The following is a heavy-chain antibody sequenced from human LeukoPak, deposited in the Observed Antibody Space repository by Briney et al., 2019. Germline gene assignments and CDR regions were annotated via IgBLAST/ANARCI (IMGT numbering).Heavy chain of an antibody. CDR1: GGTFSSYA. CDR2: IIPILGIA. Sequence: SVKVSCKASGGTFSSYAISWVRQAPGQGLEWVGRIIPILGIANYAQKFQGRVTITADKSTSTAHMELSSLRSEDTAVYYCARGVGYYASPLYYYYYGMDVWGQGTTVTVSS. J-gene: IGHJ6*02. CDR3: ARGVGYYASPLYYYYYGMDV. V-gene: IGHV1-69*04. D-gene: IGHD3-22*01.